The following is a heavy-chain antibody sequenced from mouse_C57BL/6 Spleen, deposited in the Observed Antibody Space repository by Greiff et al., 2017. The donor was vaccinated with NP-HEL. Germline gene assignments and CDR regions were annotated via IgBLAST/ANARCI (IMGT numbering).Heavy chain of an antibody. J-gene: IGHJ4*01. CDR1: GYAFSSSW. CDR2: IYPGDGDT. Sequence: VKLMESGPELVKPGASVKISCKASGYAFSSSWMNWVKQRPGKGLEWIGRIYPGDGDTNYNGKFKGKATLTADKSSSTAYMQLSSLTSEDSAVYFCASTAQAPLDYWGQGTSVTVSS. D-gene: IGHD3-2*02. V-gene: IGHV1-82*01. CDR3: ASTAQAPLDY.